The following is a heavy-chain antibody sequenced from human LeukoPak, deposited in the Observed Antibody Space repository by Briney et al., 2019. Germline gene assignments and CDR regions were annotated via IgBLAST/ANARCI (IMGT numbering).Heavy chain of an antibody. CDR3: AREAGQQLVRPGYYYYYYMDV. CDR1: GFTFSSYW. J-gene: IGHJ6*03. D-gene: IGHD6-6*01. CDR2: IKQDGSEK. Sequence: GGSLRLSCAASGFTFSSYWMSWVRQAPGKGLEWVANIKQDGSEKYYVDSVKGRFTISRDNAKNSLYLQMNSLRAEDTAVYYCAREAGQQLVRPGYYYYYYMDVWGKGTTVTVSS. V-gene: IGHV3-7*01.